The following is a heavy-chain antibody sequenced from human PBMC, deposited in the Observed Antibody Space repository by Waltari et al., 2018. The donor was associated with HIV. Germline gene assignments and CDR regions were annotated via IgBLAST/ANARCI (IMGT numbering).Heavy chain of an antibody. Sequence: QVQLQESGPGLVTPSQTLSLTCTVSGGSISSGSYYWRWLRQPAGKGLEWIGRIYTNGRTNYNPSLKSRVTISVDTSKNQFSLKLSSVTAADTAVYYCARRYSSDGDWYFDLWGRGTLVTVSS. CDR3: ARRYSSDGDWYFDL. CDR2: IYTNGRT. J-gene: IGHJ2*01. V-gene: IGHV4-61*02. CDR1: GGSISSGSYY. D-gene: IGHD5-18*01.